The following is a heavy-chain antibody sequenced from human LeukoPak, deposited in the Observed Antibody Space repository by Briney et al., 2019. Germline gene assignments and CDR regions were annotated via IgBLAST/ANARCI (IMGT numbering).Heavy chain of an antibody. Sequence: SVKVSCKASGGTFSSYAISWVRQAPGQGLEWMGGIIPIFGTADYAQKFQGRVTITADESTSTAYMELSSLRSEDMAVYYCARALVCSGGSCYSGGPFDYWGQGTLVTVSS. CDR1: GGTFSSYA. CDR3: ARALVCSGGSCYSGGPFDY. CDR2: IIPIFGTA. D-gene: IGHD2-15*01. J-gene: IGHJ4*02. V-gene: IGHV1-69*01.